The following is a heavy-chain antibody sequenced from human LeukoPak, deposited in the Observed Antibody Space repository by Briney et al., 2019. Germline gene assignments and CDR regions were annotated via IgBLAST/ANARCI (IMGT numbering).Heavy chain of an antibody. V-gene: IGHV4-34*01. CDR2: IYYTGST. CDR1: GGSFSGYY. Sequence: KPSETLSLTCAVYGGSFSGYYWSWIRQPPGKGLEWIGNIYYTGSTYYNPSLKSRLTISVDTSKNHFSLRLSSVTAADTAVYYCARVTGTTDYWGQGTLVTVSS. CDR3: ARVTGTTDY. J-gene: IGHJ4*02. D-gene: IGHD1-1*01.